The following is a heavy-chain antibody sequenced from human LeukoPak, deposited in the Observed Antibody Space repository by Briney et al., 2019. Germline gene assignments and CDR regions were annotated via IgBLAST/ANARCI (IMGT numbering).Heavy chain of an antibody. CDR1: GFTFRSYA. V-gene: IGHV3-30*04. CDR3: ARDRKYSSGQHAAFDI. D-gene: IGHD6-19*01. CDR2: ISYDGSNK. Sequence: GRSLRLSCAASGFTFRSYAMHWVRQAPGKGLEWVAVISYDGSNKYYADSVKGRFTISRDNSKNTLYLQMNSLRAEDTAVYYCARDRKYSSGQHAAFDIWGQGTMVTVSS. J-gene: IGHJ3*02.